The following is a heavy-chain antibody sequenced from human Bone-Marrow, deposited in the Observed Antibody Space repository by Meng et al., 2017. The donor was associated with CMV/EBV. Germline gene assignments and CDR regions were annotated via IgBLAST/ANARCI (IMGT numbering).Heavy chain of an antibody. Sequence: MGWINTKSGGTKYAQEFQGSVTMTRDTSISTAYMELTRLRSDDTAVYYCARGDIIRGYWGQGTLVTVSS. V-gene: IGHV1-2*02. J-gene: IGHJ4*02. CDR3: ARGDIIRGY. CDR2: INTKSGGT. D-gene: IGHD3-10*01.